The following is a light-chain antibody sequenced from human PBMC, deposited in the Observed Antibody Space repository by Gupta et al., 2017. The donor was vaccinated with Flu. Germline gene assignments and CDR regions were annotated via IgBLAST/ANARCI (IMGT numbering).Light chain of an antibody. CDR1: DIGSKS. J-gene: IGLJ3*02. CDR3: EVWETRSDVRWV. V-gene: IGLV3-21*03. Sequence: KKAMITGGGSDIGSKSVHWSQQKPGQATVLIVYDDRDRHRRSAERVCGSNTGYTATVTISGVGVGAEDDYYCEVWETRSDVRWVFGGGTKLTVL. CDR2: DDR.